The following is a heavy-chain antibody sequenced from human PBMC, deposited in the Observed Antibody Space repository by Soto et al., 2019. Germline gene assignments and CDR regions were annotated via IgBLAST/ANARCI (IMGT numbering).Heavy chain of an antibody. Sequence: AAVKVSCKTSGYTFTRNGISWVRQAPGQGLEWMGWISPKSGSKKYAQKFQGRVIMTADTSTSTAYMELRSLRCDDTAVYYCVKDRDSNSWPSRDVWGPGTTVTVSS. D-gene: IGHD3-22*01. V-gene: IGHV1-18*01. CDR2: ISPKSGSK. J-gene: IGHJ6*02. CDR1: GYTFTRNG. CDR3: VKDRDSNSWPSRDV.